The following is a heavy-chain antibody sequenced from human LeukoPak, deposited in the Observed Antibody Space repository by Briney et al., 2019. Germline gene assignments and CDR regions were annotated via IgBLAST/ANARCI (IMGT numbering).Heavy chain of an antibody. V-gene: IGHV1-18*01. CDR2: ISINRGNT. J-gene: IGHJ5*02. CDR1: DTSTNYG. Sequence: ASVKVSCKASDTSTNYGISWVRQAPGQGLEWMGWISINRGNTNYAQKFQGRVSMTTDTSTSTAYMELRGLRSDDTAMYYYARDVGITVADSFDPWGQGTLVTVSS. D-gene: IGHD6-19*01. CDR3: ARDVGITVADSFDP.